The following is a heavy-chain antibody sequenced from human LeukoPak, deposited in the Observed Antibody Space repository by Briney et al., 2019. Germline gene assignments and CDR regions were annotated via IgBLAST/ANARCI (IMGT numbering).Heavy chain of an antibody. CDR2: IYYSGST. Sequence: PSETLSLTCTVSGGSISSYYWSWIRQPPGKGLEWIGYIYYSGSTNYNPSLKSRVTISVDTSKNQFSLELSSVTAADTAVYYCARGGAYYYYYGMDVWGQGTTVTVSS. CDR1: GGSISSYY. CDR3: ARGGAYYYYYGMDV. J-gene: IGHJ6*02. V-gene: IGHV4-59*01.